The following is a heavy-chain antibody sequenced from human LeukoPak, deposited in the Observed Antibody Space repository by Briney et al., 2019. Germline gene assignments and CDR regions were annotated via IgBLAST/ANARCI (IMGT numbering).Heavy chain of an antibody. CDR3: ARRAGAYSHPYDY. CDR1: GFTFNSYG. CDR2: ISGSGDRT. V-gene: IGHV3-23*01. J-gene: IGHJ4*02. D-gene: IGHD4/OR15-4a*01. Sequence: PGGSLRLSCAASGFTFNSYGMSWVRQAPGKGLEWVSAISGSGDRTYYSDSVKGRFTISRDNSKNTLYLQMNSLRAEDTAVYYCARRAGAYSHPYDYWGQGTLVTVSS.